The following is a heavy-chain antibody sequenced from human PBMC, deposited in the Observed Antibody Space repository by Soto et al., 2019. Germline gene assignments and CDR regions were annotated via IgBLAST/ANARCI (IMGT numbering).Heavy chain of an antibody. CDR1: GYTFTGYC. J-gene: IGHJ6*02. V-gene: IGHV1-2*04. CDR2: INPNSGGT. Sequence: ASVKVSCKASGYTFTGYCMHWVRQAPGQGLEWMGWINPNSGGTNYAQKFQGWVNMTRDTSISTAYMELSRLRSDDTAVYYCASEVGFCSSTSCLGNYYYGMDVWGQGTTVTVSS. D-gene: IGHD2-2*03. CDR3: ASEVGFCSSTSCLGNYYYGMDV.